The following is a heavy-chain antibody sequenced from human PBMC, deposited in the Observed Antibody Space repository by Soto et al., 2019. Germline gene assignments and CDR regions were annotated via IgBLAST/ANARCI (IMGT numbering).Heavy chain of an antibody. CDR1: GIPVSSNY. CDR3: ARDGPYYYASRMDV. Sequence: ESGGGLVQPGGSLRLSCAASGIPVSSNYMTWVRQAPGKGLEWVSVLHSGGDTYYANSVKGRFTIYRHDSTNTLFLQMNSLTAEDTAVYYCARDGPYYYASRMDVWGQGTTVTVSS. J-gene: IGHJ6*02. D-gene: IGHD3-10*01. V-gene: IGHV3-53*04. CDR2: LHSGGDT.